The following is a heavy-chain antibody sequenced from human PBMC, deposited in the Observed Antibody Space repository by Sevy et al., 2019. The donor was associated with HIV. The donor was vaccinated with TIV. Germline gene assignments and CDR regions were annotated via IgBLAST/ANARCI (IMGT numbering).Heavy chain of an antibody. J-gene: IGHJ4*02. Sequence: GGSLRLSCAASEFIFTNAWMSWVRQAPGKGLEWVGRIKSKNNGGTTDYAAPVEGRFTISRDDSKKTLYLQMNSLKTEDTAVYYCTTDLEYQLERYYFNYWGQGTLVTVSS. CDR2: IKSKNNGGTT. D-gene: IGHD2-2*01. CDR1: EFIFTNAW. V-gene: IGHV3-15*01. CDR3: TTDLEYQLERYYFNY.